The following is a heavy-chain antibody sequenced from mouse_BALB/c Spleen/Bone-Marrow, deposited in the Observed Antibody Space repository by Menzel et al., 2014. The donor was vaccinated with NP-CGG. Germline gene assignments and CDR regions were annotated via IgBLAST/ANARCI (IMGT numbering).Heavy chain of an antibody. D-gene: IGHD1-1*01. J-gene: IGHJ3*01. CDR1: GFNIKDPY. Sequence: VQLQQSGAELVKPGASVKLSCTASGFNIKDPYIHWVKQRPEQGLEWIGRIDPANGNTKYDPKFQGKATITADTSSNTAYLQLSSLTSEDTAVYYCAPYYYGRWFTYWGQGTLVTVSA. CDR2: IDPANGNT. CDR3: APYYYGRWFTY. V-gene: IGHV14-3*02.